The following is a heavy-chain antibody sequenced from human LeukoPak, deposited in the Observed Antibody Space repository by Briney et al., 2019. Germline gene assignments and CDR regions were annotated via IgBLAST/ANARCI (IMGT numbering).Heavy chain of an antibody. D-gene: IGHD1-1*01. CDR2: IYYSGST. CDR3: ARHGTSGTNLNWFDP. Sequence: PSETLSLTCTVSGRSISSFYWSWIRQPPGKGLEWIGYIYYSGSTNYNPSLKSRVTISVDTSKNQFSLKLSSVTAADTAVYYCARHGTSGTNLNWFDPWGQRTLVTVSS. J-gene: IGHJ5*02. V-gene: IGHV4-59*01. CDR1: GRSISSFY.